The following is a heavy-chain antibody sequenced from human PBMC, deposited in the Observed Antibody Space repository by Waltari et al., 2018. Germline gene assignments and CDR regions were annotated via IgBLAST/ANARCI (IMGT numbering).Heavy chain of an antibody. CDR2: IWYDGSNK. Sequence: QVQLVESGGGVVQPGRSLRLSCAASGFTFSSYGMHWVRQAPGKGLEWVAVIWYDGSNKYYADSVKGRFTISRDNSKNTLYLQMNSRRAEDTAVYYCARDSAAGSDYWGQGTLVTVSS. J-gene: IGHJ4*02. V-gene: IGHV3-33*01. CDR3: ARDSAAGSDY. CDR1: GFTFSSYG. D-gene: IGHD6-13*01.